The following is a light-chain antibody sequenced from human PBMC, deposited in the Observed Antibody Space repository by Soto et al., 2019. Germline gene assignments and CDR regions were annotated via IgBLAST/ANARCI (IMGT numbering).Light chain of an antibody. J-gene: IGLJ2*01. CDR3: SSYTTSGSLV. CDR2: DVS. Sequence: QSALTQPASVSGSPGQSITISCTGTSSDVGGYNYVSWYQQHPGKAPKLMIYDVSNRPSGVSNRFSGSKSGNTASLTISGLQAVDEADYYCSSYTTSGSLVFGGGTKLTVL. CDR1: SSDVGGYNY. V-gene: IGLV2-14*01.